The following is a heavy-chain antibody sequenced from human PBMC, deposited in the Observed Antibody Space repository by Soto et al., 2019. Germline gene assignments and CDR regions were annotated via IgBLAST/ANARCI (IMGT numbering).Heavy chain of an antibody. CDR1: GYTFSTYG. CDR3: ARAYSYGSYWYFDD. Sequence: ASVKVSCKASGYTFSTYGVSWVRQAPGQGLEWMGWITVSNGNTNYIDNLKGRVTMTTDTSTSTAYMELWRLRSDDTAVYYCARAYSYGSYWYFDDWGQGXLVTVSS. D-gene: IGHD5-18*01. J-gene: IGHJ4*02. V-gene: IGHV1-18*04. CDR2: ITVSNGNT.